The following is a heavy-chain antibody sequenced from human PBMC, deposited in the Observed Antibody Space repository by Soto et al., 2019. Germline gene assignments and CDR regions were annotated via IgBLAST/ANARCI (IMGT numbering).Heavy chain of an antibody. D-gene: IGHD3-3*01. CDR3: AKGNRDYDFWSGPNYGMDV. Sequence: GGSLRVSWAASGFTFSSYAMSWVRQAPGKGLEWVSAISGSGGSTYYADSVKGRFTISRDNSKNTLYLQMNSLRAEDTAVYYCAKGNRDYDFWSGPNYGMDVWGQGTTVTVSS. CDR1: GFTFSSYA. CDR2: ISGSGGST. V-gene: IGHV3-23*01. J-gene: IGHJ6*02.